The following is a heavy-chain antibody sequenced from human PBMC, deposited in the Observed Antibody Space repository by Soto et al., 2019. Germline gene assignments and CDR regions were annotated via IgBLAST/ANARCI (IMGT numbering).Heavy chain of an antibody. Sequence: GGFLRLSCGAAEFNFSSYVMHWVRKATGKGLEWVAVIWYDGSNKYYADSVKGRFTISRDNSKNTLYLQMNSLRAEDTAVYYWARDPRYQLLSPTTIDYWGQGTLVTVSS. CDR3: ARDPRYQLLSPTTIDY. D-gene: IGHD2-2*01. CDR1: EFNFSSYV. V-gene: IGHV3-33*01. J-gene: IGHJ4*02. CDR2: IWYDGSNK.